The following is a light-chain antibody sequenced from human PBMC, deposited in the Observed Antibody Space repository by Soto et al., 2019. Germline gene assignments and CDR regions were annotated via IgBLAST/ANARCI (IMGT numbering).Light chain of an antibody. CDR2: GVS. CDR1: QSVSSN. V-gene: IGKV3-15*01. J-gene: IGKJ4*01. CDR3: QHYNNWPLT. Sequence: EIVMTQSPATLSVSPGERVTISCRASQSVSSNLAWYQQKPGQSPRLLIYGVSTRATGIPARFSGSGSGTEFTLTISTLQSEDFAVYFCQHYNNWPLTFGGGTKVEIK.